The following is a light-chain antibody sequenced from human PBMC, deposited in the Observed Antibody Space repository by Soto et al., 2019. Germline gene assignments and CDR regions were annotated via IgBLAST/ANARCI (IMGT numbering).Light chain of an antibody. J-gene: IGKJ1*01. CDR1: QSIDTW. V-gene: IGKV1-5*03. CDR3: QHYKFFPCT. CDR2: KVS. Sequence: DIQMTQSPSTLSASVGDRVTITCRASQSIDTWLAWYQQKPGEVPKVLIYKVSNLQRGVPSRFSGSGSGTEFTLTISGLQPDDFATYYCQHYKFFPCTFGQGTRVEIK.